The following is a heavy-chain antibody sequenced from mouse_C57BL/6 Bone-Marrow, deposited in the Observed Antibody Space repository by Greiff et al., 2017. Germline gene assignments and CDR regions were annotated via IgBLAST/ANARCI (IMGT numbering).Heavy chain of an antibody. CDR3: GMDEDYFDY. V-gene: IGHV1-82*01. Sequence: VQLQQSGPELVKPGASVKISCKASGYAFSSSWMNWVKQRPGKGLEWIGRIYPGDGDTNYNGKFKGKATLSADKSSSTAYMQLSSLTSEDSAVYFCGMDEDYFDYWGQGTTLTVSS. J-gene: IGHJ2*01. CDR1: GYAFSSSW. CDR2: IYPGDGDT. D-gene: IGHD2-10*02.